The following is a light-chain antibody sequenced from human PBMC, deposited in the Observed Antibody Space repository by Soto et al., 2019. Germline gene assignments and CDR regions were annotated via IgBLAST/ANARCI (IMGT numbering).Light chain of an antibody. V-gene: IGKV3-20*01. Sequence: IVLTQSPGTLSLSPGERASLSCRASQSVSSNYLAWYQQKPGQAPGLLIHGASSRATGIPDRFSGSGSGTDFTLTISRLEPEDFAVYYCHQYGTSPWTFGQGTKVDIK. CDR3: HQYGTSPWT. CDR2: GAS. J-gene: IGKJ1*01. CDR1: QSVSSNY.